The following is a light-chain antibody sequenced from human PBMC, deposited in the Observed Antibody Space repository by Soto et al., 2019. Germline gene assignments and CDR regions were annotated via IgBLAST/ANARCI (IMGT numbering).Light chain of an antibody. J-gene: IGKJ1*01. V-gene: IGKV1-5*03. CDR1: QSISSW. Sequence: DIQMTQSPSTLSASVGDRVTITCRASQSISSWLAWYQQKPGKAPKLLIYKASSLESGGPSRFSGSGSGTEFTLTISSLQPDDCASYDSQQYKSYRRTVGQGTKVEIK. CDR3: QQYKSYRRT. CDR2: KAS.